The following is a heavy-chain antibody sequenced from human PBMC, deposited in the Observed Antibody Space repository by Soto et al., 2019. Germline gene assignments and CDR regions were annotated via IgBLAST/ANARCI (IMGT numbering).Heavy chain of an antibody. J-gene: IGHJ2*01. D-gene: IGHD2-2*01. CDR1: GFTFRSYG. CDR2: IWYDGSNK. V-gene: IGHV3-33*01. Sequence: QVQLVESGGGVVQPGRSLRLSCAASGFTFRSYGMHWVRQAPGKGLEWVAVIWYDGSNKDYTESVKGRLTISRDNSKNTVYLHMNSLRAADTAVYYCARGLVPAAAYGYFDLWGRGTLVTVSS. CDR3: ARGLVPAAAYGYFDL.